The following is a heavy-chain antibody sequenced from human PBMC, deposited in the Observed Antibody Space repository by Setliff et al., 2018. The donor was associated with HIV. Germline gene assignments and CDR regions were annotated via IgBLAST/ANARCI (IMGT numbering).Heavy chain of an antibody. CDR3: TKDTGEMPTYY. CDR2: IKQDGSEI. Sequence: PGGSLRLSCAASGFTFSNYWMDWVRQAPGKGLEWVATIKQDGSEIYYMDSVKGRFTISRDNARTSLFLEMDSLRPEDTALYYCTKDTGEMPTYYWGQGTLVTVSS. J-gene: IGHJ4*02. CDR1: GFTFSNYW. D-gene: IGHD7-27*01. V-gene: IGHV3-7*03.